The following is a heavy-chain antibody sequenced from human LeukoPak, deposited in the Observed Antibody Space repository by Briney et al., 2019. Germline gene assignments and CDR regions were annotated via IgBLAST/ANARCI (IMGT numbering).Heavy chain of an antibody. V-gene: IGHV3-21*01. J-gene: IGHJ4*02. CDR2: ISSSSSYI. D-gene: IGHD3-3*01. CDR1: GFTFSSYS. Sequence: GGSLRLSCAASGFTFSSYSMNWVRQAPGKGLEWVSSISSSSSYIYYADSAKGRFTISRDNAKNSLYLQMNSLRAEDTAVYYCASAKGGPYDFWSGYLNYWGQGTLVTVSS. CDR3: ASAKGGPYDFWSGYLNY.